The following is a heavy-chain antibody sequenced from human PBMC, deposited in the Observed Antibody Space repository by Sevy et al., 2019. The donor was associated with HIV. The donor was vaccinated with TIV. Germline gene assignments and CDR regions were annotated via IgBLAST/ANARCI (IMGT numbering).Heavy chain of an antibody. CDR1: GFTFSSYA. CDR2: ISGSGGST. J-gene: IGHJ4*02. D-gene: IGHD4-4*01. CDR3: AKVTTDYFDY. V-gene: IGHV3-23*01. Sequence: GGSLRLCCAASGFTFSSYAMSWVRQAPGQGLEWVSAISGSGGSTYYADSVKGRFTISRDNSKNTLYLQMNSLRAEDTAVYYCAKVTTDYFDYWGQGTLVTVSS.